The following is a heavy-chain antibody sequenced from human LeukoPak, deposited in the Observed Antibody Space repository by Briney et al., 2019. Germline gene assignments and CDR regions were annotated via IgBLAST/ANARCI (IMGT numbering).Heavy chain of an antibody. Sequence: GGYLRLSCAASGFTFSSYAMGWVRQAPGKGLEWVSAITASGGNTYYADSVKGRFTISRDNSKNTLYLQMNSLRAEDTAVYYCAKGNGYSYGRYYFDYWGQGTLVTVSS. CDR2: ITASGGNT. CDR1: GFTFSSYA. D-gene: IGHD5-18*01. CDR3: AKGNGYSYGRYYFDY. V-gene: IGHV3-23*01. J-gene: IGHJ4*02.